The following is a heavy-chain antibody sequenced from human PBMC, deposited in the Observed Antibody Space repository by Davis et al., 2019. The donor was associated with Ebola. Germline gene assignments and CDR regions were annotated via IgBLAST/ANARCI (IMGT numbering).Heavy chain of an antibody. D-gene: IGHD6-13*01. J-gene: IGHJ6*02. V-gene: IGHV1-69*13. CDR3: ARWYSSSWYLGYYYYGMDV. CDR2: IIPIFGTA. Sequence: SVKVSCKASGGTFSSYAISWVRQAPGQGLEWMGGIIPIFGTANYAQKFQGRVTITADESTSTAYMELSSLRSEDTAVYYCARWYSSSWYLGYYYYGMDVWGQGTTVTVSS. CDR1: GGTFSSYA.